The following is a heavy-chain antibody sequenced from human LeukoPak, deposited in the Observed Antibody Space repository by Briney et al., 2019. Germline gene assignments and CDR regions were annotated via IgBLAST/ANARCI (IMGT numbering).Heavy chain of an antibody. Sequence: PSETLSLTCAVYGGSFSGYHWNWIRQPPGKGLEWIGEIDHSGSTNYNPSPKSRVTISVDTSKNQFSLNLSSVTAADTAVYFCARGVRIAVAAPHLNYWGQGTLVTVSS. CDR2: IDHSGST. V-gene: IGHV4-34*01. J-gene: IGHJ4*02. CDR1: GGSFSGYH. D-gene: IGHD6-19*01. CDR3: ARGVRIAVAAPHLNY.